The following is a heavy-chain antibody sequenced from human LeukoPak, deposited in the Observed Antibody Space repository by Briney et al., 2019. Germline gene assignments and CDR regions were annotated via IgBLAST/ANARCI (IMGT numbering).Heavy chain of an antibody. J-gene: IGHJ4*02. CDR3: ARAPPCSGGSCYSGYFDC. V-gene: IGHV3-23*01. CDR1: GFTFSSYA. CDR2: ISDSGGST. D-gene: IGHD2-15*01. Sequence: GGSLRLSCAASGFTFSSYAMSWVRQTPGKGLECVSAISDSGGSTYYADSVKGRFTISRDNSKNTLYLQMNSLRAEDTAVYYCARAPPCSGGSCYSGYFDCWGQGTLVTVSS.